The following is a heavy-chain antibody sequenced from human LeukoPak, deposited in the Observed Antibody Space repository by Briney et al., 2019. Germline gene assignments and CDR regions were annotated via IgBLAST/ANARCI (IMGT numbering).Heavy chain of an antibody. CDR2: IDPKSGAT. Sequence: ASVKVSCKASAYSFSDYYLHWVRQAPGQWLEWMGWIDPKSGATKYAQRFQGRVTMTRDTSISTAYMELSGLRSDDTAVYYCARKGSIYYGNLDYWGQGTLVTVSS. J-gene: IGHJ4*02. CDR1: AYSFSDYY. V-gene: IGHV1-2*02. D-gene: IGHD3-10*01. CDR3: ARKGSIYYGNLDY.